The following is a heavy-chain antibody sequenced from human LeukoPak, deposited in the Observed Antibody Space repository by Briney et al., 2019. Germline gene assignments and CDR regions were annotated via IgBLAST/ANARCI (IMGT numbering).Heavy chain of an antibody. CDR2: ISYDGSNK. D-gene: IGHD5-12*01. V-gene: IGHV3-30*18. Sequence: KPGGSLRLSCAASGFTFSSYGMHWVRQAPGKGLEWVAVISYDGSNKYYADSVKGRFTISRDNSKNTLYLQMNSLRAEDTAVYYCAKDMGGYSDYWGQGTLVTVSS. CDR3: AKDMGGYSDY. J-gene: IGHJ4*02. CDR1: GFTFSSYG.